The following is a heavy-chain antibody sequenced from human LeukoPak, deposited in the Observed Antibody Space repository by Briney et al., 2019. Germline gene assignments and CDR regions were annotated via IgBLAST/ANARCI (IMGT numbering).Heavy chain of an antibody. D-gene: IGHD5-18*01. J-gene: IGHJ6*02. CDR2: IIPIFGTA. CDR1: GGTFSSYA. CDR3: ASQSGYSYGFPNYYYGMDV. V-gene: IGHV1-69*13. Sequence: SVKVSCKASGGTFSSYAISWVRQAPGQGLEWMGGIIPIFGTANYAQKFQGRVTITADESTSTAYMELSSLRSEDTAVYYCASQSGYSYGFPNYYYGMDVWGQGTTVTVCS.